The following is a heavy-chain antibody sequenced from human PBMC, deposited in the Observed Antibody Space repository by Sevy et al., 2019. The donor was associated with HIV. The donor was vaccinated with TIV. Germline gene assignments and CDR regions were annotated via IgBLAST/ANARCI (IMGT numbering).Heavy chain of an antibody. CDR3: ARDRFTYYYDSSGYYTSGYGMDV. CDR1: GFTVSDNH. CDR2: IYSSDRT. Sequence: GGSLRLSCAASGFTVSDNHMNWVRQAPGKGLEWVSVIYSSDRTDYADSVKGRFTVSRDNSKHTLELQMNSRRAEDTAVYYCARDRFTYYYDSSGYYTSGYGMDVWGQGTTVTVSS. D-gene: IGHD3-22*01. V-gene: IGHV3-53*01. J-gene: IGHJ6*02.